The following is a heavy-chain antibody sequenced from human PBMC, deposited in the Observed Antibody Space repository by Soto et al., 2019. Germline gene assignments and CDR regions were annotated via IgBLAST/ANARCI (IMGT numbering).Heavy chain of an antibody. CDR3: ASTFCGGDCYSLGAFDI. CDR1: GYTFTGYY. V-gene: IGHV1-2*02. CDR2: INPNSGGT. D-gene: IGHD2-21*02. Sequence: GASVKVSCKASGYTFTGYYMHWVRQAPGQGLEWMGWINPNSGGTNYAQKFQGRVTMTRDTSISTAYMELSRLRSDDTAVYYCASTFCGGDCYSLGAFDIWGQGTMVTVSS. J-gene: IGHJ3*02.